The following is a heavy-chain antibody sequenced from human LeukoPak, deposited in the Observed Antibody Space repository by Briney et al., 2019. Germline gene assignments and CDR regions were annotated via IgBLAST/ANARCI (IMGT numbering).Heavy chain of an antibody. J-gene: IGHJ1*01. D-gene: IGHD6-19*01. CDR3: AREGSGWYMDFQH. CDR1: GYTFTSYY. CDR2: INPNSGGT. Sequence: GASVKVSCKASGYTFTSYYMHWVRQAPGQGLEWMGWINPNSGGTNYAQKFQGRVTMTRDTSISTAYMELSRLRSDDTAVYYCAREGSGWYMDFQHWGQGTLVTVSS. V-gene: IGHV1-2*02.